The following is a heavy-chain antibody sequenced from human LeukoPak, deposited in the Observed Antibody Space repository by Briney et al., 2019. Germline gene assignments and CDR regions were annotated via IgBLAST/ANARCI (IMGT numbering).Heavy chain of an antibody. J-gene: IGHJ4*02. V-gene: IGHV4-34*01. CDR2: INHSGST. Sequence: PSETLSLTCAVYGGSFSGYYWSWIRQPPGKGLEWIGEINHSGSTNYNPSLKSRVTTSVDTSKNQFSLKLSSVTAADTAVYYCARSGYGDLYYFDYWGQGTLVTVSS. D-gene: IGHD4-17*01. CDR1: GGSFSGYY. CDR3: ARSGYGDLYYFDY.